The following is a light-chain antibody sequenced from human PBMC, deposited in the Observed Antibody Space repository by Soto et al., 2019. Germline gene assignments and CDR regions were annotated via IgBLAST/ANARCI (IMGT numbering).Light chain of an antibody. CDR1: QGIATY. V-gene: IGKV1D-13*01. CDR2: DAA. Sequence: AIQFTKSPSALTESVGNRVTVTCRASQGIATYLVWHQQKPGKAPKVLISDAARLKSGVPSRFSGSGSGTEFILSISSLQPEDFATYYCQQYYDYPWTFGQGTKVDIK. J-gene: IGKJ1*01. CDR3: QQYYDYPWT.